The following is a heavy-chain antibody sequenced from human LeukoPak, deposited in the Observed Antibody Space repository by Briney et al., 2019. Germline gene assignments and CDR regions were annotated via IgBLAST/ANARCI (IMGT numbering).Heavy chain of an antibody. Sequence: GGSLRLSCAGSGFSFGSYPMSWVRQAPGKGLEWVSSISDFVDNTYYADSVKGRFTISRDNSEKSLYLQMSSLRVEDTAVYYCAKGKINHNGAFDAWGQGTRVTVSS. CDR2: ISDFVDNT. CDR3: AKGKINHNGAFDA. J-gene: IGHJ3*01. CDR1: GFSFGSYP. V-gene: IGHV3-23*01. D-gene: IGHD2-8*01.